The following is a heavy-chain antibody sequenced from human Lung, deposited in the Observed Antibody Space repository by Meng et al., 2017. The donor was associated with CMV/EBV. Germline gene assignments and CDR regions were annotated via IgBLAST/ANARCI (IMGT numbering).Heavy chain of an antibody. J-gene: IGHJ6*02. CDR3: GRVPGLGMGFYYGLGV. Sequence: GESXKISCAASGFTFSTYNMNWVRQAPGKGLEWVSSISSSSNYIYYADSVKGRFTISRANARNSLFLQMNSLRAEDTAVYYCGRVPGLGMGFYYGLGVWGRGXTVTVSS. CDR1: GFTFSTYN. D-gene: IGHD7-27*01. V-gene: IGHV3-21*06. CDR2: ISSSSNYI.